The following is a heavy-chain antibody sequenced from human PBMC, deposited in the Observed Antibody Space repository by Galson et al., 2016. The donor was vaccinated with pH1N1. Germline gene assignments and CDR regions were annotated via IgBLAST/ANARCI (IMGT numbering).Heavy chain of an antibody. J-gene: IGHJ4*02. Sequence: ETLSLTCTVSGGSISSSSYYWGWIRQPPGKGLEWIGSIYYSGSTYYNPSLKSRVTISVDPSKNQFTLKMSSVTAADTAVYYCARRGIGEFLYYFDYWGQGTLVTVSS. CDR2: IYYSGST. D-gene: IGHD3-10*01. CDR3: ARRGIGEFLYYFDY. CDR1: GGSISSSSYY. V-gene: IGHV4-39*01.